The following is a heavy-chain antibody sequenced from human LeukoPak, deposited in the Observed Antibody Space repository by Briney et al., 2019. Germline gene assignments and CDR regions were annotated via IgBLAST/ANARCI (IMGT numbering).Heavy chain of an antibody. Sequence: SETLSLTCTVSGGSISSSSYYWGWIRQPPGKGLEWIGSIYYSGSTYYNPSLKSRVTISVDTSKNQFSLKLSSVTAADTAVYYCVRLTPSITMIVVVNPRGISPWGQGTLVTVSS. J-gene: IGHJ5*02. CDR2: IYYSGST. V-gene: IGHV4-39*01. CDR1: GGSISSSSYY. CDR3: VRLTPSITMIVVVNPRGISP. D-gene: IGHD3-22*01.